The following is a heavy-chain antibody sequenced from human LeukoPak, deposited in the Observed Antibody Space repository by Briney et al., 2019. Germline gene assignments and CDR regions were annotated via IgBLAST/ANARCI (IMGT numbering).Heavy chain of an antibody. Sequence: PGGTLRLSCAASGFTFSSFGMSWVRQAPGKRLEWVSDISGSGGSTYYADSVKGRFTISRDNAKNSLYLQMNSLRAEDTAVYYCARGGSGNWNAPFDYWGQGTLVTVSS. D-gene: IGHD1-1*01. CDR1: GFTFSSFG. J-gene: IGHJ4*02. CDR3: ARGGSGNWNAPFDY. V-gene: IGHV3-23*01. CDR2: ISGSGGST.